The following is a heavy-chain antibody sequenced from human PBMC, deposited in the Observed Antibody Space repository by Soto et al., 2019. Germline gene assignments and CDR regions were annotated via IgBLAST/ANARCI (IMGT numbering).Heavy chain of an antibody. D-gene: IGHD3-10*01. CDR1: GFTFSSYA. CDR3: ARDQAPLLWFGELFGWFDP. Sequence: PGGSLRLSCAASGFTFSSYAMHWVRQAPGKGLEWVAVISYDGSNKYYADSVKGRFTISRDNSKNTLYLQMNSLRAEDTAVYYCARDQAPLLWFGELFGWFDPWGQGTLVTVSS. V-gene: IGHV3-30-3*01. J-gene: IGHJ5*02. CDR2: ISYDGSNK.